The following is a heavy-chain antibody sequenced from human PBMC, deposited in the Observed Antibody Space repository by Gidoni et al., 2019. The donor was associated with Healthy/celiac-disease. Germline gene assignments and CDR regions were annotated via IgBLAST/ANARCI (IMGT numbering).Heavy chain of an antibody. J-gene: IGHJ6*03. Sequence: QVQLVQSGAEVKKPGASVKVSCKASGYTFTSYYMHWVRQAPGQGLEWMGIINPSGGSTSYAQKFQGRVTMTRDTSTSTVYMELSSLRSEDTAVYYCARESSLGYCSSTSCYTAYYYYMDVWGKGTTVTVSS. D-gene: IGHD2-2*02. CDR3: ARESSLGYCSSTSCYTAYYYYMDV. V-gene: IGHV1-46*03. CDR2: INPSGGST. CDR1: GYTFTSYY.